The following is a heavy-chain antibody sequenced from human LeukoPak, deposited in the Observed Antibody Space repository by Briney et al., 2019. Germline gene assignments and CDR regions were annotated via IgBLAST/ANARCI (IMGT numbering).Heavy chain of an antibody. V-gene: IGHV3-30*03. CDR1: GFPFSRYG. Sequence: GGSLRLSCVPSGFPFSRYGMHWVRQAPGKGLEWVAVISYDGTNKYYADSVNGRFTISRDNAKNSLYLQMNSLRAEDTAVYYCARGYGGNDYWGQGTLVTVSS. CDR3: ARGYGGNDY. J-gene: IGHJ4*02. D-gene: IGHD4-23*01. CDR2: ISYDGTNK.